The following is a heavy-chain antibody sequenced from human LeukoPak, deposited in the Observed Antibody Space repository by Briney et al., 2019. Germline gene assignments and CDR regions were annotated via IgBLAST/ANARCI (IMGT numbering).Heavy chain of an antibody. CDR2: ISGSSGST. J-gene: IGHJ4*02. CDR3: AKSGRDGFYFDY. D-gene: IGHD5-24*01. Sequence: GGPLRLSCAASGFTFSTSAMNWVRQAPGKGLEWVSGISGSSGSTYYADSVKGRFTISRDNFKNMLILQMTSLRTEDTAVYYCAKSGRDGFYFDYWGQGTLVTVSS. CDR1: GFTFSTSA. V-gene: IGHV3-23*01.